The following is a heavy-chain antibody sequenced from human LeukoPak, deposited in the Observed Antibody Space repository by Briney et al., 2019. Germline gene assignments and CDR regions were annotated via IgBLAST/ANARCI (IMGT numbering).Heavy chain of an antibody. CDR3: ARDSDPMTNGLIDY. D-gene: IGHD3-22*01. CDR2: ISAYNGNT. CDR1: GYTFTSYG. J-gene: IGHJ4*02. V-gene: IGHV1-18*01. Sequence: ASVKVSCKASGYTFTSYGISWVRQAPGQGLEWMGWISAYNGNTNYAQKLQDRVTMTTDTSTSTAYMELRSLRSDDTAVYYCARDSDPMTNGLIDYWGQGTLVTVSS.